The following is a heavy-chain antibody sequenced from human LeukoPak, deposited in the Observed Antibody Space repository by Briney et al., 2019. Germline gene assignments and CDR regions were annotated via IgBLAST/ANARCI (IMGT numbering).Heavy chain of an antibody. CDR3: ARGGTYYYDSSGYDEFDY. V-gene: IGHV3-11*01. D-gene: IGHD3-22*01. J-gene: IGHJ4*02. CDR1: GFTFSDYY. CDR2: ISSSGSTI. Sequence: GGSLRLSCAASGFTFSDYYMSWIRQAPGKGLEWVSYISSSGSTIYYADSVKGRFTISRDNAKNSLYLQMNSLRAEDTAVYYCARGGTYYYDSSGYDEFDYWGQGTLVTVSS.